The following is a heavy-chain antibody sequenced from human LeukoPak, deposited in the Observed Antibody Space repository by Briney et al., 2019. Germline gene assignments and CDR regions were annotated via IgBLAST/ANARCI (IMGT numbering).Heavy chain of an antibody. CDR2: ISAYNGKT. Sequence: ASVKVSCKASGYTFASYGISWVRQAPGQGLERIGWISAYNGKTNYTQKFQDRVTLTTDTSATTVYMELTSLRSDDTAIYYCARDGTEDVRRSSQFYVKYNYNGMDVWGQGTMVTVSS. D-gene: IGHD1-1*01. CDR1: GYTFASYG. V-gene: IGHV1-18*01. J-gene: IGHJ6*02. CDR3: ARDGTEDVRRSSQFYVKYNYNGMDV.